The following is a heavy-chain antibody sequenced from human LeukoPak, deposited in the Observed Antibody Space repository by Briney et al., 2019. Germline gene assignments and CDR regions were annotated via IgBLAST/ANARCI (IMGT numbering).Heavy chain of an antibody. CDR2: ISSDGGTK. D-gene: IGHD3-10*01. Sequence: PGGSLRLSRTASKFTFSNYGMQWVRQAPGKGLEWVAVISSDGGTKYYADSVKGRFTLSRDNPRNTLDLQMNSLGPEDTAVYYCAKEYDSGGYGAYFDYWGQGTLVTVSS. V-gene: IGHV3-30*18. CDR1: KFTFSNYG. CDR3: AKEYDSGGYGAYFDY. J-gene: IGHJ4*02.